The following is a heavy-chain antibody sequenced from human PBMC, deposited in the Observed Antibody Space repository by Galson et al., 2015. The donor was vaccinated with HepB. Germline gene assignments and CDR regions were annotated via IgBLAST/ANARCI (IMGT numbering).Heavy chain of an antibody. Sequence: SLRLSCAGSGFNSSIFWMSWDRQAPGKGLEWVANIKQDGREKYYVGPVKGRLTISRDNAGNSLYLQMNSLRGEDTALYYCARSSGGYFDSWGQGILVTVSS. D-gene: IGHD1-26*01. CDR3: ARSSGGYFDS. CDR1: GFNSSIFW. V-gene: IGHV3-7*01. CDR2: IKQDGREK. J-gene: IGHJ4*02.